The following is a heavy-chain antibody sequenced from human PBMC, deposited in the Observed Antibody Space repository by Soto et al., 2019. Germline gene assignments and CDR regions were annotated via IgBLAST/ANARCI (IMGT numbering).Heavy chain of an antibody. Sequence: PSETLSLTCTVSGGSMSRGGYYWSWIRQYPGKGLECIGYIYYSGSTNYNPSLRSRVAISLDTSKNQFSLKLTSVTAADTAVYYCATNGGYYDASGPKYFQYWGQGTVVTVCS. CDR2: IYYSGST. D-gene: IGHD3-22*01. CDR3: ATNGGYYDASGPKYFQY. J-gene: IGHJ1*01. CDR1: GGSMSRGGYY. V-gene: IGHV4-31*03.